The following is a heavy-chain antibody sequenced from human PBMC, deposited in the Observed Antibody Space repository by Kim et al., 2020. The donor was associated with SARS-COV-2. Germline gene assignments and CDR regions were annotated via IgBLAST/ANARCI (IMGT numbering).Heavy chain of an antibody. CDR3: ARGYVDSYFDY. J-gene: IGHJ4*02. Sequence: SETLSLTCAVSGGSISSGGYSWSWIRQPPGKGLEWIGYIYHSGSTYYNPSLKSRVTISVDRSKNQFSLKLSSVTAADTAVYYCARGYVDSYFDYWGQGT. CDR2: IYHSGST. V-gene: IGHV4-30-2*01. CDR1: GGSISSGGYS. D-gene: IGHD5-12*01.